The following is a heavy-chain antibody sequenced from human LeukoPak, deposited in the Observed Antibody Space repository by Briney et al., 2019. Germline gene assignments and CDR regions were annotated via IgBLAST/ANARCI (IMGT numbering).Heavy chain of an antibody. V-gene: IGHV4-61*02. CDR1: GGSISSGSYY. Sequence: PSETLSLTCTVSGGSISSGSYYWSWIRQPAGKGLEWIGRIYTSGSTNYNSSFKSRVTISVDTSKNQFSLKLSSVTAADTAVYYCARILYPNAFDIWGQGTMVTVSS. CDR2: IYTSGST. J-gene: IGHJ3*02. CDR3: ARILYPNAFDI. D-gene: IGHD3-16*01.